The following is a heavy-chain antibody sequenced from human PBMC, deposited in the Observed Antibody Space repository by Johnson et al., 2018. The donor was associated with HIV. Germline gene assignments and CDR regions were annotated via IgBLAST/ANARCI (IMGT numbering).Heavy chain of an antibody. V-gene: IGHV3-53*01. CDR3: ARDFSVRALDI. CDR2: FYSGGST. CDR1: GFTVSSNY. J-gene: IGHJ3*02. D-gene: IGHD3-10*01. Sequence: EVQLVEYGGGLIQPGGPLRLSCVASGFTVSSNYMSWVRQAPGTGLAWVSVFYSGGSTYYADSVKGRFTISRDNSKNTLYLQMNSLRAEDTAVYYCARDFSVRALDIWGQGTMVTVSS.